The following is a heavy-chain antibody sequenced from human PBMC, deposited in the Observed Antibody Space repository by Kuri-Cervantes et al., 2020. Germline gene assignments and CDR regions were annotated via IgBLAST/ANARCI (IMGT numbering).Heavy chain of an antibody. CDR3: ARIYCRGSCYGRRGRARDGVDY. CDR2: IHHSGST. Sequence: SETLSLTCAVFNYSITNDYYWAWIRQPPGKGLDWIGIIHHSGSTYYNPSLKSRVTISVDTSKNQFSLKLSSVTAADTAVYYCARIYCRGSCYGRRGRARDGVDYWGQGTLVTVSS. CDR1: NYSITNDYY. V-gene: IGHV4-38-2*01. J-gene: IGHJ4*02. D-gene: IGHD2-15*01.